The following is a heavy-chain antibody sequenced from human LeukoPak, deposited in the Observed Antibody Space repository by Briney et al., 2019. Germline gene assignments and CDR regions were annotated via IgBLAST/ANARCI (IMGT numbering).Heavy chain of an antibody. Sequence: SQTLSLTCTVSGGSISSGSYYWSWIRQPAGKGLEWIGRIYTSGSTNYNPSLKSRVTISVDTSKNQFSLKLSSVTAADTAVYYCARSGIQLWSRPFDYWGQGTLVTVSS. V-gene: IGHV4-61*02. J-gene: IGHJ4*02. CDR1: GGSISSGSYY. CDR3: ARSGIQLWSRPFDY. D-gene: IGHD5-18*01. CDR2: IYTSGST.